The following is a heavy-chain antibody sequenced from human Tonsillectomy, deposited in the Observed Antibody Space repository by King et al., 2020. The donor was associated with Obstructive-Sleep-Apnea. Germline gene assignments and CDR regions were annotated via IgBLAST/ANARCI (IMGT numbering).Heavy chain of an antibody. J-gene: IGHJ6*02. CDR3: ANHHREPYYDILTGPQEFGMDV. V-gene: IGHV3-30-3*01. CDR1: GFTFSSYA. D-gene: IGHD3-9*01. Sequence: VQLVQSGGGVVQPGRSLRLSCAASGFTFSSYAMHWVRQAPGKGLEWVAVISYDGSNKYYADSVKGRFTISRDNSKNTLYLQMNSLRAEDTAVYYCANHHREPYYDILTGPQEFGMDVWGQGTTVTVSS. CDR2: ISYDGSNK.